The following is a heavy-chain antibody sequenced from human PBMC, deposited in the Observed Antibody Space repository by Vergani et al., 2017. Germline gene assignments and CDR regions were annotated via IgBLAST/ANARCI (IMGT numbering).Heavy chain of an antibody. CDR3: AIAWRVDCSGSSCYSVYFQR. CDR1: GYSFTSYW. V-gene: IGHV5-51*01. CDR2: IYPGDSDT. D-gene: IGHD2-15*01. Sequence: EVQLVQSGAEVKKPGESLRISCKGSGYSFTSYWIGWVRQMPXKALEWMGIIYPGDSDTRYSPSFQGQVTISADKSISAAYLQWSSLKASDTAMYYCAIAWRVDCSGSSCYSVYFQRWGQGTLVTVSS. J-gene: IGHJ1*01.